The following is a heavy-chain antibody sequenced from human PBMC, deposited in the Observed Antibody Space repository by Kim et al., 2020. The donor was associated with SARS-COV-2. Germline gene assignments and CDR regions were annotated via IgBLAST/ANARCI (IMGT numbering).Heavy chain of an antibody. CDR1: GFTFGSYE. CDR3: ARDTYHYYAMDV. D-gene: IGHD3-16*01. V-gene: IGHV3-48*03. CDR2: IDVSGYTI. J-gene: IGHJ6*02. Sequence: GGSLRLSCAASGFTFGSYEMNWVRQAPGKGLEWVSYIDVSGYTIYAASVKGRFTISRDNAKNSLYLQMNSLRAEDTALYYCARDTYHYYAMDVWGQGTTVTVS.